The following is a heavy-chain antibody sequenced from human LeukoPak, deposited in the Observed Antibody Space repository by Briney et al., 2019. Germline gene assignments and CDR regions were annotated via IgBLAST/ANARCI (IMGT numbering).Heavy chain of an antibody. CDR3: ARDPSGSSSTDRWFDP. J-gene: IGHJ5*02. D-gene: IGHD2-2*01. V-gene: IGHV4-39*07. Sequence: PSETLSLTCTVSGGSISSSSYYWGWIRQPPGKGLEWIGNIYYSGSTYYNPSLESRVTISVDTSKNQFSLKLSSVTAADTAVYYCARDPSGSSSTDRWFDPWGQGTLVTVSS. CDR1: GGSISSSSYY. CDR2: IYYSGST.